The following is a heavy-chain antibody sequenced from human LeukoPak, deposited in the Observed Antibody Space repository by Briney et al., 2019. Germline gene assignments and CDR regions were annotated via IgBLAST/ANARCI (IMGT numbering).Heavy chain of an antibody. J-gene: IGHJ4*02. V-gene: IGHV3-30*03. CDR2: ISNDGSNK. CDR3: ARDGSIAVARIPSGLDY. Sequence: GGSLRLSCAASGFTFRTYGMHWVRQAPGKGLEWVAVISNDGSNKNYADSVKGRFTISRDNSKNTLYLQMNSLRAEDTAVYYCARDGSIAVARIPSGLDYWGQGTLVTVSS. CDR1: GFTFRTYG. D-gene: IGHD6-19*01.